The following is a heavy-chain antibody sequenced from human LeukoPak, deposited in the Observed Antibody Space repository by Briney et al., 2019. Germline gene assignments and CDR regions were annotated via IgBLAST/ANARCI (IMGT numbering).Heavy chain of an antibody. CDR2: ISHTGST. D-gene: IGHD5-18*01. CDR3: ARLDPPTPLWPRLYFVY. V-gene: IGHV4-4*02. CDR1: GFTFSSYSM. J-gene: IGHJ4*02. Sequence: PGGSLRLSCAASGFTFSSYSMNWVRQAPGKGLEWIGEISHTGSTDYNPSLKSRVTMSVDKSKNQFSLKLRSVTAADTAVYYCARLDPPTPLWPRLYFVYWGQGVLVSVSS.